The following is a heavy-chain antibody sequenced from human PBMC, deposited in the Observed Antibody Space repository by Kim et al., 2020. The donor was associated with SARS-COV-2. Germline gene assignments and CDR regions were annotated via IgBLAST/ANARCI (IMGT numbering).Heavy chain of an antibody. CDR1: GYSFTSYW. Sequence: GESLKISCKGSGYSFTSYWIGWVRQMPGKGLEWMGIIYPGDSDTRYSPSFQGQVTISADKSISTAYLQWSSLKASDTAMYYCARSGLAYCGGDCYTSEMDAFDIWGQGTMVTVSS. CDR2: IYPGDSDT. V-gene: IGHV5-51*01. CDR3: ARSGLAYCGGDCYTSEMDAFDI. J-gene: IGHJ3*02. D-gene: IGHD2-21*02.